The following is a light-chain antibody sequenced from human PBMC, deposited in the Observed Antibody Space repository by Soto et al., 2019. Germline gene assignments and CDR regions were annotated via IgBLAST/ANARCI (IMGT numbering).Light chain of an antibody. CDR1: NIGSKS. Sequence: SYELTQPPSVSVAPGKTVRITCGGNNIGSKSVHWYQQKPSQAPVLVIYYDTDRPSGIPERFSGSNSGNTATLTISRVEAGDEVDYYCHVWDSSSDLDVVFGGGTKLTVL. CDR3: HVWDSSSDLDVV. CDR2: YDT. J-gene: IGLJ2*01. V-gene: IGLV3-21*04.